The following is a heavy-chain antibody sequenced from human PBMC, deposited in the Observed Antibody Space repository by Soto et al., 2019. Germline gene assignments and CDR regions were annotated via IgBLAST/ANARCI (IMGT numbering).Heavy chain of an antibody. CDR2: IVVGSGNT. Sequence: ASVKVSCKASGFTFTSSAMQWVRQARGQRLEWIGWIVVGSGNTNYAQKFRERVPITRAMSTSTAYMGLSSLRSEDTAVYYCAADTVDDDYGDQRGYGDSAEYFQHWGQGTLVTVSS. D-gene: IGHD4-17*01. CDR3: AADTVDDDYGDQRGYGDSAEYFQH. CDR1: GFTFTSSA. V-gene: IGHV1-58*02. J-gene: IGHJ1*01.